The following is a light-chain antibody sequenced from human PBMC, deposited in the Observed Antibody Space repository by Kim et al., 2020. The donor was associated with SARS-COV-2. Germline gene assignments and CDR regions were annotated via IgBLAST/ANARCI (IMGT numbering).Light chain of an antibody. CDR3: QQYDNWPPLT. CDR1: QSVGNN. CDR2: GAS. J-gene: IGKJ4*01. V-gene: IGKV3-15*01. Sequence: SPGEGSPRSCRASQSVGNNLAWYQQKTGQAPSLLIYGASTRATGIPARFSGSGSGTEFTLTISSLQSEDFAVYYCQQYDNWPPLTFGGGTKVDIK.